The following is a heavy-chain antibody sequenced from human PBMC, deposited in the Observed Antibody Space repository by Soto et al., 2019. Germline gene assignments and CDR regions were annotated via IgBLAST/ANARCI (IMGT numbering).Heavy chain of an antibody. D-gene: IGHD2-21*02. Sequence: QVQLMQSGAEVKKPGASVKVSCKASGDTFTNYYIHWVRQAPGQGLEWMGTVNPSGGHTTYSQNFLGRVTMTRDTSTSTLYMELTSLTSADTAVYYCARGGPVVVVTAAFDYWGQGTLVTVSS. CDR2: VNPSGGHT. CDR3: ARGGPVVVVTAAFDY. CDR1: GDTFTNYY. J-gene: IGHJ4*02. V-gene: IGHV1-46*01.